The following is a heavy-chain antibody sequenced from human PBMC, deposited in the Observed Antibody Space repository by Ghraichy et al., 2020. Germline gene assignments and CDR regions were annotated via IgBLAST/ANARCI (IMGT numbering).Heavy chain of an antibody. CDR3: ARVKGAAGNYYFDY. Sequence: SETLSLTCTVSGGSISSYYWSWIRQPAGKGLEWIGHIYTSGSTNYNPSLKSRVTMSVDTSKNQFSLKLSSVTAADTAVYYCARVKGAAGNYYFDYWGQGTLVTVSS. CDR1: GGSISSYY. J-gene: IGHJ4*02. V-gene: IGHV4-4*07. D-gene: IGHD6-13*01. CDR2: IYTSGST.